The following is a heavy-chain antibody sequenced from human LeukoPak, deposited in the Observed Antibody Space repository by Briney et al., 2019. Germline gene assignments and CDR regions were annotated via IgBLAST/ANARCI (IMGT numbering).Heavy chain of an antibody. J-gene: IGHJ4*02. CDR3: ARGSGWAKRYGSGSYSDY. CDR2: IYTSGST. CDR1: GGSISSYY. V-gene: IGHV4-4*09. Sequence: SETLSLTCTVSGGSISSYYWSWIRQPPGKGLEWIGYIYTSGSTNYNPSLKSRVTISVDTSKNQFSLKLSSVTAADTAVYYCARGSGWAKRYGSGSYSDYWGQGTLVTVSS. D-gene: IGHD3-10*01.